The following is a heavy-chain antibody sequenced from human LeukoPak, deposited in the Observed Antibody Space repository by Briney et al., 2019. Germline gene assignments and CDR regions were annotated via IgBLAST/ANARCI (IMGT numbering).Heavy chain of an antibody. CDR3: ARGSVVYGDYNAFDI. CDR2: IYYSGST. D-gene: IGHD4-17*01. J-gene: IGHJ3*02. Sequence: SETLSLTCSVSGGSISSGGYYWSWIRQHPGKGLEWIGYIYYSGSTYYNPSLKSRVTISVDTSKNQFSLKLSSVTAADTAVYYCARGSVVYGDYNAFDIWGQGTMVTVSS. V-gene: IGHV4-31*03. CDR1: GGSISSGGYY.